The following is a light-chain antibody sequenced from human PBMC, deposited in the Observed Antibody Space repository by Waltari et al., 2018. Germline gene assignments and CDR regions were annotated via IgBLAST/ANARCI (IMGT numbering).Light chain of an antibody. CDR3: QRYDNLPIFA. J-gene: IGKJ3*01. CDR1: QDISNY. CDR2: DAS. Sequence: DIQMTQSPSSLSAFVGDRVIMTCQASQDISNYLNWYQQKPGKAPKLLIRDASNLETWVPTRFSGSQSRTDFTLTISSLQPEDVGTYYGQRYDNLPIFAFGPGTKVEIK. V-gene: IGKV1-33*01.